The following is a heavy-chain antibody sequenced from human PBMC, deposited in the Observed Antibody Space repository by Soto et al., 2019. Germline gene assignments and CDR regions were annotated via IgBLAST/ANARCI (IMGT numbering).Heavy chain of an antibody. D-gene: IGHD3-3*01. CDR2: IYWNDDK. Sequence: QITLKESGPTLVKPTQTLALTCTFSGFSFSTDGVGVGWIRQPPGKALEWLALIYWNDDKRYSPSLKSRLTITRDTSKNQVVLTMTNMDPVDTATYFCAPNLGIYTYETVNYFDFWGQGTLVTVSS. V-gene: IGHV2-5*01. J-gene: IGHJ4*02. CDR3: APNLGIYTYETVNYFDF. CDR1: GFSFSTDGVG.